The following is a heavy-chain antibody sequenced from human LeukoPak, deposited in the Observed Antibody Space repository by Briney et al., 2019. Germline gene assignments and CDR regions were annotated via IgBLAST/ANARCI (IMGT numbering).Heavy chain of an antibody. D-gene: IGHD7-27*01. CDR2: FDPEDGET. CDR1: GYTLTELS. CDR3: ATDTWVRRDAFDI. J-gene: IGHJ3*02. V-gene: IGHV1-24*01. Sequence: GASVKVSCKVSGYTLTELSMHWVRQAPGKGLEWMGGFDPEDGETIYAQKFQGRVTMTEDTSTDIAYMELSSLRTEDTAVYYCATDTWVRRDAFDIWGQGTMVTVSS.